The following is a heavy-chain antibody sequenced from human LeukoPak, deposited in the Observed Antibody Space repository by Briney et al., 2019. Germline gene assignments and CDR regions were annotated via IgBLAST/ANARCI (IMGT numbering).Heavy chain of an antibody. D-gene: IGHD3-9*01. J-gene: IGHJ6*03. CDR2: ISAHNGDM. Sequence: ASVKVSCKAFGYTFTSHGISWVRQAPGQGLEWMGWISAHNGDMNYAQKLQGRVTMTTDTSTRTAYMELRSLRSDDTAVYYCARVRYFDWVSTAGYMDVWGKGTTVTVSS. CDR1: GYTFTSHG. CDR3: ARVRYFDWVSTAGYMDV. V-gene: IGHV1-18*01.